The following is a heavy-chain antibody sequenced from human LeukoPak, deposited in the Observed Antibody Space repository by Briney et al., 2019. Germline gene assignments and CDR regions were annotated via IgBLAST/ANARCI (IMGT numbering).Heavy chain of an antibody. J-gene: IGHJ4*02. CDR3: ARGRYPYYFDY. Sequence: PGGSLRLSCAASGFTFSDYYMSWIRQAPGKGLEWVSYITSSGYTNYADSVKGRFTISRDNAKNSLYLLMNSLRAEDTAVYYCARGRYPYYFDYWGQGTLVTVSS. CDR1: GFTFSDYY. CDR2: ITSSGYT. V-gene: IGHV3-11*06. D-gene: IGHD1-1*01.